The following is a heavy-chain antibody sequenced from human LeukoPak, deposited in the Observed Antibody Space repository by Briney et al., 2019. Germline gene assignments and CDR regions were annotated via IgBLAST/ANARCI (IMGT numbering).Heavy chain of an antibody. V-gene: IGHV3-48*01. CDR3: ARDRGRDGFTNWFDP. CDR1: GFTFSSYA. J-gene: IGHJ5*02. D-gene: IGHD5-24*01. Sequence: GGSLRLSCAASGFTFSSYAMSWVRQAPGKGLEWVSYISSSSSTIYYADSVKGRFTISRDNAKNSLYLQMDSLRAEDTAVYYCARDRGRDGFTNWFDPWGQGTLVTVSS. CDR2: ISSSSSTI.